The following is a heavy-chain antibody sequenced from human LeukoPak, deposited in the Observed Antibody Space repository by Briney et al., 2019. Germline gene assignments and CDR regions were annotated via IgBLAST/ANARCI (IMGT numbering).Heavy chain of an antibody. CDR1: GFTFSSYS. CDR2: ISSSSSTT. V-gene: IGHV3-48*02. D-gene: IGHD3-10*01. J-gene: IGHJ4*02. Sequence: GGSLRLSCAASGFTFSSYSMHWVRQAPGKGLEWVSYISSSSSTTYYSDSVKGRFTISRDNAKNTLYLQMNSLRDEDTAVYYCARGASYFDSGSSVIDFWGEGTLVTVSS. CDR3: ARGASYFDSGSSVIDF.